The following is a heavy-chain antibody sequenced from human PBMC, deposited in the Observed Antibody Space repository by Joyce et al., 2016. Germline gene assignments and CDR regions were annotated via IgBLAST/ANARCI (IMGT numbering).Heavy chain of an antibody. Sequence: VQVVESGGGLIKPGGSLRLSCAVSGFTVSRDFMMWVRQDPGKGLEWVSTIYSGTDSTHYAASVEGRFTISRDNSKNTLSLQMNTLRGEDTARYYCATRGAWGKGTTVTVSS. J-gene: IGHJ6*04. V-gene: IGHV3-53*01. CDR3: ATRGA. CDR2: IYSGTDST. CDR1: GFTVSRDF.